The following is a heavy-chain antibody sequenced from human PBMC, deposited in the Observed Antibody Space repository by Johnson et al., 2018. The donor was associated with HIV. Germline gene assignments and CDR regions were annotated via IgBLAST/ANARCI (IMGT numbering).Heavy chain of an antibody. Sequence: VQLVESGGGLVQPGRSLRLSCAASGFTFDDYAMHWVRQVPGKGLEWVSGISWNSGSIGYADSVKGRFTISRDNAKNSLYLQMNSLRVEDTAMYYCGRDYDYDNSDQSGIDVFDVWGQGTMVTVAS. CDR1: GFTFDDYA. D-gene: IGHD3-22*01. CDR2: ISWNSGSI. V-gene: IGHV3-9*01. CDR3: GRDYDYDNSDQSGIDVFDV. J-gene: IGHJ3*01.